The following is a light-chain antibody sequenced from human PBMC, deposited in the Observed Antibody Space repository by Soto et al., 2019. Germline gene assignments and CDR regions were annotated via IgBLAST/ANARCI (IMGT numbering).Light chain of an antibody. Sequence: QSVLTQPPSVSGAPGQRVTISCTGSSSNVGAGNDVHWYQHLPGTAPKLLIYGNSNRPSGVPDRFSGSKSGTSVSLDITGLQAEDEADYYCQSYDSSLSGLFGVGTQLTVL. V-gene: IGLV1-40*01. CDR3: QSYDSSLSGL. J-gene: IGLJ3*02. CDR1: SSNVGAGND. CDR2: GNS.